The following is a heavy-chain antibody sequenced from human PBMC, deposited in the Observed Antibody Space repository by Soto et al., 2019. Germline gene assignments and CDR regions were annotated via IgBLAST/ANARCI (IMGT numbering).Heavy chain of an antibody. CDR2: IYYSGST. CDR3: ARFPVLLWFGELSSTPMDV. CDR1: GGSISSSSYY. D-gene: IGHD3-10*01. J-gene: IGHJ6*04. V-gene: IGHV4-39*01. Sequence: SETLSLTCTVSGGSISSSSYYWGWIRQPPGKGLEWIGSIYYSGSTYYNPSLKSRVTISVDTSKNQFSLKLSSVTAADTAVYYCARFPVLLWFGELSSTPMDVWGKGTTVTVSS.